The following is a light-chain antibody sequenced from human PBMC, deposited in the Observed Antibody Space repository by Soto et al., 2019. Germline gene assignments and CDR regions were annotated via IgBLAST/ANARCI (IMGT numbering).Light chain of an antibody. V-gene: IGKV3-20*01. CDR1: QSVSSSY. CDR2: GAS. Sequence: EIVLTQSPGTLSLSPGERATLSCRASQSVSSSYLAWYQQKPGQAPRLLIYGASSRATGIPDRFSGSGSGTDFTLTFSRLEPEDFAGYYCQQYGSSPPYTFGQGTKLEIK. CDR3: QQYGSSPPYT. J-gene: IGKJ2*01.